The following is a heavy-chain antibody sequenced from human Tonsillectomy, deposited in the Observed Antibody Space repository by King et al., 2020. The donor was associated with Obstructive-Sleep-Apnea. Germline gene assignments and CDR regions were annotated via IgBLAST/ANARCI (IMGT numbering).Heavy chain of an antibody. D-gene: IGHD2-2*03. J-gene: IGHJ5*02. CDR1: GFTFSNYA. CDR3: AKEGGYSGVFWGDL. V-gene: IGHV3-23*04. CDR2: INTRGTT. Sequence: VQLVESGGGMVQPGGSLRLSCLASGFTFSNYAISWVRQAPGKGLEWVSAINTRGTTFYAGSVRGRFTISRDNSKYTVNLQVNSLRAEDTALYYCAKEGGYSGVFWGDLWGQGTLVTVSS.